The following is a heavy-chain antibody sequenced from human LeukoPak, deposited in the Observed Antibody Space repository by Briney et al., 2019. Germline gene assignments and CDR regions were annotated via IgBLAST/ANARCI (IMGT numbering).Heavy chain of an antibody. J-gene: IGHJ4*02. CDR1: VESLRGYY. Sequence: PSETLSLTRAVYVESLRGYYSSWIPDPPGKGLECIGELNHSGSTNYNPSLKSRVTISVDTSKNQFTLKLSSVTAADTAVYYCARELYYYDSSGYYPFDYWGQGTLVTVSS. D-gene: IGHD3-22*01. CDR3: ARELYYYDSSGYYPFDY. CDR2: LNHSGST. V-gene: IGHV4-34*01.